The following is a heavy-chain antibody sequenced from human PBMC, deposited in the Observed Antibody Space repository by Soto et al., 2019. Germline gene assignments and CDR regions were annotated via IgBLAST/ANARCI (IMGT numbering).Heavy chain of an antibody. V-gene: IGHV3-13*01. CDR3: ARATGTTSRSYYYYGMDV. CDR1: GFTFSSYD. Sequence: GGSLRLSCAASGFTFSSYDMHWVRQATGKGLEWVSAIGTAGDTYYPGSVKGRFTISRENAKNSLYLQMNSLRAEDTAVYYCARATGTTSRSYYYYGMDVWGQGTTVTVSS. CDR2: IGTAGDT. D-gene: IGHD1-1*01. J-gene: IGHJ6*02.